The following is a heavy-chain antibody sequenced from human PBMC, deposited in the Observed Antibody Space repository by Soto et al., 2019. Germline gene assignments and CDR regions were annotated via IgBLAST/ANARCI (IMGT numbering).Heavy chain of an antibody. CDR3: AREGGVYYGSGSYLIYDY. CDR2: INHSGST. J-gene: IGHJ4*02. V-gene: IGHV4-34*01. D-gene: IGHD3-10*01. CDR1: GGSFSGYY. Sequence: SETLSLTCAVYGGSFSGYYWSWIRQPPGKGLEWIGEINHSGSTNYNPSLKSRVTISVDTSKNQFSLKLSSVTAADTAVYYCAREGGVYYGSGSYLIYDYWGQGTLVTVSS.